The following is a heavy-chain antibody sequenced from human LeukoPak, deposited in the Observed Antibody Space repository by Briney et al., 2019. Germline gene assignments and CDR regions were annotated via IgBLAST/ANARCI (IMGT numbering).Heavy chain of an antibody. CDR3: ARDRYRIAARKGDDY. Sequence: SVKVSCKASGGTFSSYAISWVRQAPGQGLEWMERIIPILGIANYAQKFQGRVTITADKSTSTAYMELSSLRSEDTAVYYCARDRYRIAARKGDDYWGQGTLVTVSS. D-gene: IGHD6-6*01. CDR2: IIPILGIA. V-gene: IGHV1-69*04. CDR1: GGTFSSYA. J-gene: IGHJ4*02.